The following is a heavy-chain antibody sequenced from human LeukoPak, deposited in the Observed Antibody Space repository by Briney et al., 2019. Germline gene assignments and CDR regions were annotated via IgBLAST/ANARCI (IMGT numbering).Heavy chain of an antibody. V-gene: IGHV4-34*01. CDR3: ARANYYYSSGYYAN. CDR2: INHSGST. J-gene: IGHJ4*02. D-gene: IGHD3-22*01. CDR1: GGSFSGYY. Sequence: SETLSLTCAVCGGSFSGYYWSWIRQTPGKGLEWIGEINHSGSTNYNPSLKSRVTISVDTSKNQFSLKLSSVTAADTAVYYCARANYYYSSGYYANWGQGTLVTVSS.